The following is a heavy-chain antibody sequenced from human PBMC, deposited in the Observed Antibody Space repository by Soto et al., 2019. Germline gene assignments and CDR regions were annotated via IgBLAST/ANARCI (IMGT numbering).Heavy chain of an antibody. V-gene: IGHV3-33*01. Sequence: PGGSLRLSCAASGFTFSSYGMHWVRQAPGKGLEWVAVIWYDGSNKYYADSVKGRFTISRDNSKNTLYLQMNSLRAEDTAVYYCARDLSSWYYFDYWGQGTLVTVSS. J-gene: IGHJ4*02. CDR1: GFTFSSYG. CDR2: IWYDGSNK. CDR3: ARDLSSWYYFDY. D-gene: IGHD6-13*01.